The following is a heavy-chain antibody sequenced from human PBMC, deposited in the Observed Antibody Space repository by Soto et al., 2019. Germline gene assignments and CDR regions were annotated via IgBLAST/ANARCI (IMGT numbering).Heavy chain of an antibody. Sequence: GGSLRLSCAASGFTFSSYAMSWVRQAPGKGLEWVSAISGSGGSTYYADSVKGRFTISRDNSKNTLYLQMNSLRAEDTAVYYCARGNSGYDYVHFDYWGQGTLVTVSS. CDR1: GFTFSSYA. D-gene: IGHD5-12*01. V-gene: IGHV3-23*01. CDR2: ISGSGGST. CDR3: ARGNSGYDYVHFDY. J-gene: IGHJ4*02.